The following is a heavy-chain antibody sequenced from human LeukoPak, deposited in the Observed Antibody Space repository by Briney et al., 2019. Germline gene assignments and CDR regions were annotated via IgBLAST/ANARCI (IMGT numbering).Heavy chain of an antibody. D-gene: IGHD6-13*01. V-gene: IGHV3-30*02. Sequence: GGSLRLSCVASGFTFSTYGMQWVRQAPGKGLEWVAFIQYDGKVKHHADSVKGRFTISRDNSKNTVFSQMNSLRTEDTAVHYCAKITTAGSYFDYWGQGTLDIVSS. CDR2: IQYDGKVK. J-gene: IGHJ4*02. CDR1: GFTFSTYG. CDR3: AKITTAGSYFDY.